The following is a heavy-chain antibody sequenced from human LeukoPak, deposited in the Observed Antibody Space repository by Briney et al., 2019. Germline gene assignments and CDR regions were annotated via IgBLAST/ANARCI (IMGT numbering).Heavy chain of an antibody. D-gene: IGHD2-21*02. V-gene: IGHV1-2*02. Sequence: GASVKVSCRASGYTFTGFYLHWVRQAPGQGLEWMGRINPNNGDTNYAQKFQGRVTMTRDTSITTAYMDLSGLTSDDTGVYYCGRDPPAYCGGDCSTFDPWGQGTLVTVSS. CDR3: GRDPPAYCGGDCSTFDP. CDR1: GYTFTGFY. CDR2: INPNNGDT. J-gene: IGHJ5*02.